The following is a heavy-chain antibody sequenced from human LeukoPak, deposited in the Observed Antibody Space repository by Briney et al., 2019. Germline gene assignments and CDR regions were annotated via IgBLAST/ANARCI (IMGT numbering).Heavy chain of an antibody. CDR1: GYTFTSYY. D-gene: IGHD3-10*01. CDR3: ARDLLRFGELSVRQRPYYYYYYYMDV. Sequence: VASVKVSCKASGYTFTSYYMHWVRQAPGQGLEWMGLINPSGGSTTYAQRFQGRITMTRDMSTSTVYMELSSLRSEDTAVYYCARDLLRFGELSVRQRPYYYYYYYMDVWGKGTTVTISS. J-gene: IGHJ6*03. CDR2: INPSGGST. V-gene: IGHV1-46*01.